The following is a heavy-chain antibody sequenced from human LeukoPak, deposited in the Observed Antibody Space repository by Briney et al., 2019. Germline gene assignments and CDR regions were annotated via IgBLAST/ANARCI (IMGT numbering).Heavy chain of an antibody. CDR2: IYTTGST. D-gene: IGHD5-24*01. CDR1: GDSISSYY. CDR3: ARDPGRGANWFDP. J-gene: IGHJ5*02. Sequence: SETLSLTCSVSGDSISSYYWSWIRQPAGKGLEWIGRIYTTGSTSYNPSLKSRVTMSVDTSKNQFSLKLNSVTAADTAVYYCARDPGRGANWFDPWGQGTLVTVS. V-gene: IGHV4-4*07.